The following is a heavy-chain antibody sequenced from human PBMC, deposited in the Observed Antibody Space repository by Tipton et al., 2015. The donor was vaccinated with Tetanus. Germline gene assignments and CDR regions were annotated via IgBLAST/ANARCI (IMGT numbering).Heavy chain of an antibody. CDR3: ARGLDQYKAGNY. D-gene: IGHD1-1*01. Sequence: TLSLTCAVYGGSFSGYSWSWFRLPPGKGLEWIGEVNHSGSSNYNPSLKSRVTISVDTSENQLSLKLRSVTAADTALYYCARGLDQYKAGNYWGQGTLVTVSS. J-gene: IGHJ4*02. CDR2: VNHSGSS. V-gene: IGHV4-34*01. CDR1: GGSFSGYS.